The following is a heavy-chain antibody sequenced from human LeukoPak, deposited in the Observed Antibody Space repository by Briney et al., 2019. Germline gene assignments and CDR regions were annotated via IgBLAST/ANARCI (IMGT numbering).Heavy chain of an antibody. J-gene: IGHJ6*03. CDR3: AGRAKYSSPFYYYPYREV. D-gene: IGHD6-13*01. V-gene: IGHV4-34*01. CDR2: INHSGST. CDR1: VGSFSGYY. Sequence: SETLSLTCAVYVGSFSGYYWSWIRQPPGKGLEWIGEINHSGSTNYNPSLKSRVTISVDTSKNQFSLKLSSVTAADTAVYYCAGRAKYSSPFYYYPYREVGGKGPTVT.